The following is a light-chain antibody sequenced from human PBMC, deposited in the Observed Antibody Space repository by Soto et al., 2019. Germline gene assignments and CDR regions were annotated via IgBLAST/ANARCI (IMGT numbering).Light chain of an antibody. CDR3: QQYYSWPS. V-gene: IGKV3-15*01. J-gene: IGKJ5*01. CDR1: HRVSPN. CDR2: GGS. Sequence: EIVMTQSPATLSVSPGQISTLSCRARHRVSPNVAWYQQRPGQAQRLLIYGGSTRATGIPGRFSGSGSGTELTLTISSLESEDFEVYYCQQYYSWPSFGQGTRLELK.